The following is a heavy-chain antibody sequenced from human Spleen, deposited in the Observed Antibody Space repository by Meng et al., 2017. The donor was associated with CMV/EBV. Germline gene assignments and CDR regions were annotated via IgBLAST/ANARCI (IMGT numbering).Heavy chain of an antibody. CDR2: ISAYNGDT. CDR3: ARDKSWATVGAPDY. V-gene: IGHV1-18*01. D-gene: IGHD1-1*01. J-gene: IGHJ4*02. Sequence: ASVKVSCKASGYTFTSYGISWARQAPGQGLEWMGWISAYNGDTDYAQKLQGRVTMSTDTSTSTAYMELRSLRSDDTAVYYCARDKSWATVGAPDYWGQGTLVTVSS. CDR1: GYTFTSYG.